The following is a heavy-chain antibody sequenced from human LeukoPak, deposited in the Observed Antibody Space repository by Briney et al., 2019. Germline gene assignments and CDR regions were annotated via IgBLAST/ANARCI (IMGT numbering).Heavy chain of an antibody. Sequence: GGSLRLSCAASGFSFDDYGMSWVRQAPGKGLEWVSGINWNGDGTAYADSVKGRFTISRDNAKNSLYLQMNSLRAEDTAVYYCARAKFSAYTGNPGARKTSYYMDVWGKGTTVTVSS. J-gene: IGHJ6*03. CDR2: INWNGDGT. CDR1: GFSFDDYG. CDR3: ARAKFSAYTGNPGARKTSYYMDV. V-gene: IGHV3-20*04. D-gene: IGHD1-26*01.